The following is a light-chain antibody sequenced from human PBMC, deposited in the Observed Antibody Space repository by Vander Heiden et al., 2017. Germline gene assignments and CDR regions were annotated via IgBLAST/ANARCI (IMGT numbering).Light chain of an antibody. CDR3: QQNETTPFT. V-gene: IGKV1-39*01. CDR2: AAS. J-gene: IGKJ3*01. CDR1: QTISSY. Sequence: ILPCRASQTISSYLNWYQQKPGKAPKVLLSAASRLQSGVPSRFSGTGSGTDFTLSINRLQPADLATSYCQQNETTPFTFGHGTKVAIK.